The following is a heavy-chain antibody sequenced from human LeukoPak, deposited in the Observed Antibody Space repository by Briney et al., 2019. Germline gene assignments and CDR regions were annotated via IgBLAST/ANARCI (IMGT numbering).Heavy chain of an antibody. Sequence: GGSLRLSCAASGFTFSSYWMSWVRQAPGKGLEWVSSISSSSSSYIYYADSVKGRFTISRDNAKNSLYLQMNSLRAEDTAVYYCARDGPTYYYDSSGYYDYWGQGTLVTVSS. CDR1: GFTFSSYW. D-gene: IGHD3-22*01. CDR3: ARDGPTYYYDSSGYYDY. CDR2: ISSSSSSYI. J-gene: IGHJ4*02. V-gene: IGHV3-21*01.